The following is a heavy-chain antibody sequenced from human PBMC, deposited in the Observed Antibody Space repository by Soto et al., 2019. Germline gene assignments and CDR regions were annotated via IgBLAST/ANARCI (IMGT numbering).Heavy chain of an antibody. V-gene: IGHV1-69*13. CDR3: ARLGDYYDILTGRQYYFDY. CDR1: GGTFSSYA. CDR2: IIPIFSTA. J-gene: IGHJ4*02. D-gene: IGHD3-9*01. Sequence: ASVKVSCKASGGTFSSYAISWVRQAPGQGLEWMRGIIPIFSTANYAQKFQSRVTITADESTSTAYMELSSLRSEDTAVYYCARLGDYYDILTGRQYYFDYWGQGTLVTVSS.